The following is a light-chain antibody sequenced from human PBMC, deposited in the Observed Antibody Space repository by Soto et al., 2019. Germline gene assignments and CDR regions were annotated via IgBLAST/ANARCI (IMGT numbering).Light chain of an antibody. CDR2: DAY. V-gene: IGKV3-20*01. CDR3: QQYGSSPRT. J-gene: IGKJ1*01. Sequence: DMAMTQSPGTLSVSPGEIATLSCRASQSVGTNLDWYQQQPGHAHSLPIYDAYNRTTGIPDRFTGSGSGTDFTLTISTLEPEDFAVYYCQQYGSSPRTFGQETKVDI. CDR1: QSVGTN.